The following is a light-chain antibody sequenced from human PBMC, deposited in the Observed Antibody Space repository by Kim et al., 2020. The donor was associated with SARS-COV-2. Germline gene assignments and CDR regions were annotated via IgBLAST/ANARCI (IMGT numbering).Light chain of an antibody. CDR2: ASS. V-gene: IGKV1-12*01. Sequence: SAFLGDRVTISCRASQFVSSSVAWYQQKPGKAPKLLLYASSSLRSGVSPRFSGSGSGTDFTLTLTNVQPEDFATYYCQQTDTFPYTFGQGTKLEI. CDR3: QQTDTFPYT. J-gene: IGKJ2*01. CDR1: QFVSSS.